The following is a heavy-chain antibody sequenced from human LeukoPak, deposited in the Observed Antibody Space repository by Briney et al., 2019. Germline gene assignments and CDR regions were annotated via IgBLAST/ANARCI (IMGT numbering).Heavy chain of an antibody. Sequence: GGSLRLSCAASGFTFSSYWMSWVRQAPGKGLEWVANIKQDGSEKYYVDSVKGRFTISRDNAKNSLYLQMNSLRAEDTAVYYCAKAVPSSPHNYYYYYGMDVWGQGTTVTVSS. CDR2: IKQDGSEK. CDR1: GFTFSSYW. CDR3: AKAVPSSPHNYYYYYGMDV. J-gene: IGHJ6*02. D-gene: IGHD6-13*01. V-gene: IGHV3-7*03.